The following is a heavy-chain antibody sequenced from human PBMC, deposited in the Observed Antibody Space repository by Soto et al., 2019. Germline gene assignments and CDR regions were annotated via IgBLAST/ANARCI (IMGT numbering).Heavy chain of an antibody. CDR2: ISYDGSKK. CDR3: ANNLLNRSSSGSYYYYGMDV. V-gene: IGHV3-30*18. J-gene: IGHJ6*02. CDR1: GFTFSSYG. Sequence: QVQLVESGGGVVQPGRSLRLSCAASGFTFSSYGMHWVRQAPGKGLEWVAVISYDGSKKYYADSVKGRFTISRDNSKNTLYLQMNSRRAEDTAVDYCANNLLNRSSSGSYYYYGMDVWGQGTTVTVCS. D-gene: IGHD6-6*01.